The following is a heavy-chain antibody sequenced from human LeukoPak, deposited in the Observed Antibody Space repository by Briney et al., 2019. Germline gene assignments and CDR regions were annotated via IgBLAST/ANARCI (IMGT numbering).Heavy chain of an antibody. J-gene: IGHJ4*02. V-gene: IGHV3-64*04. Sequence: GGSLRLSCSASGFVFSIYTMYWVRQAPGKGPEYVSTISGSGNGGSIYYADSVKGRFTISRDNSKSALYLQMSSLRAEDTAVYYCAKDSDDSGSYLGLFDNWGQGTLVTVSS. CDR1: GFVFSIYT. CDR2: ISGSGNGGSI. D-gene: IGHD1-26*01. CDR3: AKDSDDSGSYLGLFDN.